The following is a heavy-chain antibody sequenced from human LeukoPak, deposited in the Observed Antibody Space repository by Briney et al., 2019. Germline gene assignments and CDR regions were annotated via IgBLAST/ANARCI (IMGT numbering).Heavy chain of an antibody. CDR2: INHSGST. CDR3: ARGGYYDSSGYSAAEYFQH. CDR1: GGSFSGYY. D-gene: IGHD3-22*01. V-gene: IGHV4-34*01. J-gene: IGHJ1*01. Sequence: SETLSLTCAVYGGSFSGYYWSWIRQPPGKGLEWIGEINHSGSTNYNPSLKSRVTISVDKSKNQFSLRLSSVTAADTAVYFCARGGYYDSSGYSAAEYFQHWGQGTLVTVSS.